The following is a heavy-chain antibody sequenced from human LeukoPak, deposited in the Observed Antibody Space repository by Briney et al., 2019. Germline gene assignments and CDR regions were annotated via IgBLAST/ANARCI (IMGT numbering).Heavy chain of an antibody. CDR3: ARGDYYDFWSANSY. CDR2: ISGSGGST. V-gene: IGHV3-23*01. D-gene: IGHD3-3*01. Sequence: PGGSLRLSCAASGFTFSHYGMSWVRQAPGKGLEWVSAISGSGGSTYYADSVKGRFTISRDNSKNTLYLQMNSLRAEDTAVYYCARGDYYDFWSANSYWGQGTLVTVSS. J-gene: IGHJ4*02. CDR1: GFTFSHYG.